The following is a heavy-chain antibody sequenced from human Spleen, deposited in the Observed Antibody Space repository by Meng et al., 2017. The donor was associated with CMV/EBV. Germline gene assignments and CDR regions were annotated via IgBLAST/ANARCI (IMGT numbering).Heavy chain of an antibody. CDR2: ISYSGST. CDR1: GASISRHFYC. D-gene: IGHD3-10*01. J-gene: IGHJ5*02. CDR3: ARVVLSGSGNWFDP. V-gene: IGHV4-39*07. Sequence: SGASISRHFYCWGWIRQPPGKGLEWIGSISYSGSTDYNPSLKSRVTMSVDTSKNQFSLKLSSVTAADAAVYYCARVVLSGSGNWFDPWGQGTLVTVSS.